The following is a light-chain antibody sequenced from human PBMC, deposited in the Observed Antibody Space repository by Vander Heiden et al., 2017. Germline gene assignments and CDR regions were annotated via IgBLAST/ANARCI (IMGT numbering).Light chain of an antibody. CDR3: QTYDTSNHWV. CDR1: SGSIASNY. Sequence: NFMLPQPHSVSESPGKTVTISCTRSSGSIASNYVQWYQQRPGSSPTTVIYEDNQRPSGVPDRFSGSIDSSSNSASLTISGLQTEDEADYYCQTYDTSNHWVFGGGTKLTVL. V-gene: IGLV6-57*01. CDR2: EDN. J-gene: IGLJ3*02.